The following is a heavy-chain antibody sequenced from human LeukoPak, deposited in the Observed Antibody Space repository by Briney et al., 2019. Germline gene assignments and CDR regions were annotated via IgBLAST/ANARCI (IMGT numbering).Heavy chain of an antibody. CDR1: GFTFSSYS. CDR3: ARGPTLFDP. CDR2: IGTSGSTI. Sequence: GGSLRLSCAASGFTFSSYSMNWVRQAPGMGLEWVSYIGTSGSTIYYADSVKGRFTISRDNAKNSLSLQMNSLRAEDTAVYYCARGPTLFDPWGQGTLVTVSS. J-gene: IGHJ5*02. V-gene: IGHV3-48*01.